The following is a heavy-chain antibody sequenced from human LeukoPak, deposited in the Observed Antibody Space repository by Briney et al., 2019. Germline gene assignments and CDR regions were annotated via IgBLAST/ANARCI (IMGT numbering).Heavy chain of an antibody. CDR3: ARDGDY. CDR2: INHSGST. V-gene: IGHV4-34*01. Sequence: KPSETLSLTCAVYGVSFSGYYLSWIRQPPGKGLEWIGEINHSGSTNYNPTLKSRVTISVDTSKNQFSLKLSSVTAADTAVYYCARDGDYLGQGTLVTVSS. J-gene: IGHJ4*02. CDR1: GVSFSGYY.